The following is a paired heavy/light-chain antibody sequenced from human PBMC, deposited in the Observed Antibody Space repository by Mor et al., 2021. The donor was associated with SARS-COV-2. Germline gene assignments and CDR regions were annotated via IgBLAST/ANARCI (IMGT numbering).Heavy chain of an antibody. J-gene: IGHJ5*02. CDR1: GFTFSDYY. CDR2: ISGSGTDI. Sequence: QVHLVESGGGLVKPGGSLRLSCAASGFTFSDYYMSWIRQAPGKGLEWLSYISGSGTDIYYADSVKGRFTVSRDNAKNSLYLQTNSLRAEDTAVYYCARMGYCSPSCKGDWFDPWGQGTLVTVSS. D-gene: IGHD2-15*01. V-gene: IGHV3-11*01. CDR3: ARMGYCSPSCKGDWFDP.
Light chain of an antibody. CDR2: DVS. CDR3: SSYTRSRTYV. Sequence: QSALTQPASVSGSPGQSVTISCTGTSSDIGVYNYVSWYQQHPGKAPKLMIFDVSSRPSGVSNRFSGSKSGNTASLTISGLQAEDEADYYCSSYTRSRTYVFGTGTKVTVL. CDR1: SSDIGVYNY. J-gene: IGLJ1*01. V-gene: IGLV2-14*03.